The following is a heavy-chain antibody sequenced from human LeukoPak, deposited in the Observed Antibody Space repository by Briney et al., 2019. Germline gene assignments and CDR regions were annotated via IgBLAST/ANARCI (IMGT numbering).Heavy chain of an antibody. CDR2: INHSGST. CDR3: ARHSYDYVWGSYRYSGTSGYFDY. J-gene: IGHJ4*02. Sequence: KPSETLSLTCTVYGGSFSGYYWSWIRQPPGKGLERIGEINHSGSTNYNPSLKSRVTISVDTSKNQFSLKLSSVTAADTAVYYCARHSYDYVWGSYRYSGTSGYFDYWGQGTLVTVSS. CDR1: GGSFSGYY. D-gene: IGHD3-16*02. V-gene: IGHV4-34*01.